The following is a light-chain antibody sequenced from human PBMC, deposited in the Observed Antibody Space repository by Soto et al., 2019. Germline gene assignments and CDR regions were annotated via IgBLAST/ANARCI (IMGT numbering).Light chain of an antibody. CDR2: DAS. Sequence: DLQMTQSPSSLSASVGDRVTITCQASQDISNYLNWYQQKPGKAPKLLIYDASNLETGVPSRFSGSGSATDFTFTISSLQPEDIATYYCQQYDNLPYTFGQGTKLEI. J-gene: IGKJ2*01. CDR1: QDISNY. CDR3: QQYDNLPYT. V-gene: IGKV1-33*01.